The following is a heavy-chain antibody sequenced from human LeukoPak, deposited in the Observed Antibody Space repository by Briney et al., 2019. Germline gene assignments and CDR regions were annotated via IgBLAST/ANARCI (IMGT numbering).Heavy chain of an antibody. D-gene: IGHD1-26*01. CDR2: ISYDGSNK. V-gene: IGHV3-30*18. Sequence: GGSLRLSCAASGFTFSSYGMHWVRQAPGKGLEWVAVISYDGSNKYYADSVKGRFTISRDKSKNTLYLQMNSLRAEDTAVYYCAKDRSFRLGAFDIWGQGTMVTVSS. CDR3: AKDRSFRLGAFDI. CDR1: GFTFSSYG. J-gene: IGHJ3*02.